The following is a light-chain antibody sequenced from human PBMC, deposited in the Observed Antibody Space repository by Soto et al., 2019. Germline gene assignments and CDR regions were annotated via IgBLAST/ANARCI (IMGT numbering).Light chain of an antibody. CDR2: SAS. CDR1: ETVSSN. Sequence: EIVMTQSAATLSVSPGERATLSGRASETVSSNLAWYQQKPGQAPRLLIYSASTRATGIPARFSGTGSGTEFTLTISSLQPDDFATYYCQQYNSYSWTFGQGTKVDIK. J-gene: IGKJ1*01. CDR3: QQYNSYSWT. V-gene: IGKV3D-15*01.